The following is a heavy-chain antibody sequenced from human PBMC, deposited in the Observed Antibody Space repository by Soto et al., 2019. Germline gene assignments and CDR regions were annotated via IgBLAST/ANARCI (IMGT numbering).Heavy chain of an antibody. CDR2: IKQDGSEK. V-gene: IGHV3-7*01. D-gene: IGHD4-17*01. J-gene: IGHJ4*02. Sequence: PWGSLRLSCAASGFTFSSYWMSWVRQAPGKGLEWVANIKQDGSEKYYVDSVKGRFTISRDNAKNSLYLQMNSLRAEDTAVYYCAREKFPGGIYGDYPIYFDYWGQGTLVTVSS. CDR1: GFTFSSYW. CDR3: AREKFPGGIYGDYPIYFDY.